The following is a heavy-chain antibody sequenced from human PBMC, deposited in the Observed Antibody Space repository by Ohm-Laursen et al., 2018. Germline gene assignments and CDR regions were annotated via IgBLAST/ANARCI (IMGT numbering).Heavy chain of an antibody. D-gene: IGHD3-16*01. Sequence: GSLRLSCAAPGFTFSSYAMSWVRQAPGKGLEWVSAISGSGGSTYYADSVKGRFTISRDNSKNTLYLQMNSLGAEDTAVYYCAKPGRLRLGEFIDYWGQGTLVTVSS. J-gene: IGHJ4*02. CDR3: AKPGRLRLGEFIDY. CDR2: ISGSGGST. CDR1: GFTFSSYA. V-gene: IGHV3-23*01.